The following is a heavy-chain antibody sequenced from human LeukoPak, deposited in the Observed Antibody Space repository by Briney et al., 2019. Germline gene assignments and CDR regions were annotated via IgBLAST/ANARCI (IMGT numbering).Heavy chain of an antibody. CDR1: GFSFSSNW. CDR3: AKANAAPSIVVVPAAPTLDAFDI. Sequence: GGSLRLSCAAPGFSFSSNWMGWVRQPPGKGLEGVSAISGSGGGTYYADSVKGRFTISRDNSKNTLYLQMNSLRAEDTAVYYCAKANAAPSIVVVPAAPTLDAFDIWGQGTMATVSS. J-gene: IGHJ3*02. V-gene: IGHV3-23*01. D-gene: IGHD2-2*01. CDR2: ISGSGGGT.